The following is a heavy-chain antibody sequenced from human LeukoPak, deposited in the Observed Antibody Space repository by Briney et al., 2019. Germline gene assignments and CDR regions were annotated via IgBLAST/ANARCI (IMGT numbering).Heavy chain of an antibody. CDR2: INRDGSST. D-gene: IGHD5-12*01. J-gene: IGHJ4*02. Sequence: PGGSLRLPCAASGFTFSSHWIHWVRQAPGKGLVWVSGINRDGSSTSYADSVKGRFTISRDNAKNTLYLQMNSLRAEDTAVYYCARGSGNEPFDYWGQGTLVTVSS. V-gene: IGHV3-74*01. CDR3: ARGSGNEPFDY. CDR1: GFTFSSHW.